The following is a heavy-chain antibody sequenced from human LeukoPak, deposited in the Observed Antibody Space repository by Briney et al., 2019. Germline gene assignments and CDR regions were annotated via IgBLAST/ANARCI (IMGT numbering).Heavy chain of an antibody. J-gene: IGHJ6*03. V-gene: IGHV1-2*02. CDR3: ARGSSRAPLYYYYYMDV. CDR2: INPNSGGT. D-gene: IGHD2-2*01. CDR1: GYTFTGYY. Sequence: ASVKVSCKASGYTFTGYYMHWVRQAPGQGLEWMGWINPNSGGTNYAQKFQGRVTMTRDTSISTAYMELSRLRSDDTAVYYCARGSSRAPLYYYYYMDVWGKGTTVTISS.